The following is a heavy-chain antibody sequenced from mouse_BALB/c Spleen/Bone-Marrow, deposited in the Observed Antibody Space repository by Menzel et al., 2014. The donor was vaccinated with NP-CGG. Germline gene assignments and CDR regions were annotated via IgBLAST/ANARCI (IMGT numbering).Heavy chain of an antibody. CDR2: ISSGSSTI. V-gene: IGHV5-17*02. J-gene: IGHJ4*01. CDR1: GFTFSSFG. Sequence: VQLKESGGGLVQPGGSRKLSCAASGFTFSSFGMHWVRQAPEKGLEWVAYISSGSSTIYYADTVKGRFTISRDNPKNTRFLQMTSLRSEDTAMYYCARGVWYHAIVLLDQRTSVTIST. CDR3: ARGVWYHAIVL. D-gene: IGHD2-10*02.